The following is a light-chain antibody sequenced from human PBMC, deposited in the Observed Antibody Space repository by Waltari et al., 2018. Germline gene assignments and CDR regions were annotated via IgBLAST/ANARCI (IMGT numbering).Light chain of an antibody. CDR1: QCVRRA. CDR3: QHYVRLPAT. CDR2: GAS. J-gene: IGKJ1*01. Sequence: EIVLKQSPGSLSSSPGERVTLSCRDSQCVRRALAWYQQKPGQAPRLLIFGASNRATGIPDRFSGSGSETDFSLTISRLEPEDFAVYYCQHYVRLPATFGRGTKVEIK. V-gene: IGKV3-20*01.